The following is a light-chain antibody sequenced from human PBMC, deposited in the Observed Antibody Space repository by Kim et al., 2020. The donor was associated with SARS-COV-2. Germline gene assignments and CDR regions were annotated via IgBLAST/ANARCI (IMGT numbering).Light chain of an antibody. CDR2: DVN. CDR1: SSNIGSYNY. CDR3: SSFTTRSTLV. V-gene: IGLV2-14*03. J-gene: IGLJ3*02. Sequence: QSALTQPASVSGSPGQSISISCTGTSSNIGSYNYVSWHQQHPGKAPKLMIYDVNKRPSGISSRFSCSKSGSTASLTISGLQAEDEADYYCSSFTTRSTLVIGGGTQLTVL.